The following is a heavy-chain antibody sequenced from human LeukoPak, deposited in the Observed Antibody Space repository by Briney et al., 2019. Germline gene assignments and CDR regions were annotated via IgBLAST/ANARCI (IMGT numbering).Heavy chain of an antibody. CDR1: GFTFSSYA. J-gene: IGHJ4*02. CDR3: ARDPSLTYYYDSSGYYSDY. V-gene: IGHV3-30*04. Sequence: QPGGSLRLSCAASGFTFSSYAMHWVSQAPGKGLEWVAVISYDGSNKYYADCVKGRFTISRDNSKNTLYLQMNSLRAEDTAVYYCARDPSLTYYYDSSGYYSDYWGQGTLVTVSS. CDR2: ISYDGSNK. D-gene: IGHD3-22*01.